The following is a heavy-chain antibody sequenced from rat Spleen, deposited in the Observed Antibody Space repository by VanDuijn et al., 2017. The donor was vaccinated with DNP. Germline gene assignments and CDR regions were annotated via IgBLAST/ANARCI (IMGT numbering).Heavy chain of an antibody. V-gene: IGHV5S10*01. Sequence: EVKLVESGGGLVQPGRSLKLSCAASGFNFNDYWMGWVRQAPKKGLEWVATIIYDGSRTYYRDSVKGRFTISRDNAKNTQYLQMDSLRSEDTATYFCARGSGTYYWYFDFWGPGTMVTVSS. CDR2: IIYDGSRT. D-gene: IGHD4-4*01. J-gene: IGHJ1*01. CDR1: GFNFNDYW. CDR3: ARGSGTYYWYFDF.